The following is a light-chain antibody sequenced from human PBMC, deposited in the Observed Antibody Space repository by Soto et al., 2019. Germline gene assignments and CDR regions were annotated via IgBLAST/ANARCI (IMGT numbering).Light chain of an antibody. Sequence: QSVLTQPASVSGSPGQSITISCTGTSSDVGGFNYVSWFQQHPGKAPKLLIYDVINRPSGVSHRFSGSKSGNTASLTISGLQAEDEADYYCTSYTSSRTYVFGTGTKVTVL. CDR3: TSYTSSRTYV. CDR2: DVI. V-gene: IGLV2-14*01. J-gene: IGLJ1*01. CDR1: SSDVGGFNY.